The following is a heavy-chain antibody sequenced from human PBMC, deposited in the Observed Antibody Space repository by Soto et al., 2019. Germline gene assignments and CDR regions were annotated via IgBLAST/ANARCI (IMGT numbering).Heavy chain of an antibody. V-gene: IGHV3-48*01. J-gene: IGHJ4*02. CDR2: ISSSSSTI. CDR3: ARAYFRGDDFWSGAHLHFDY. Sequence: GGSLRLSCAASGFTFSSYSMNWVRQAPGKGLEWVSYISSSSSTIYYADSVKGRFTISRDNAKNSLYLQMNSLRAEDTAVYYCARAYFRGDDFWSGAHLHFDYWGQGTLVTVSS. D-gene: IGHD3-3*01. CDR1: GFTFSSYS.